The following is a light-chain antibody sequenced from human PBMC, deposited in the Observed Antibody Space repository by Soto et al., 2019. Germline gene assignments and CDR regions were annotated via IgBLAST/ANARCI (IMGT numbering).Light chain of an antibody. CDR1: QSLSSN. CDR2: GAS. CDR3: QHYNNWAPIT. V-gene: IGKV3-15*01. Sequence: EIVMTQSPATLSVSPGERATLSCRASQSLSSNLAWYQQKPGQAPRLLISGASTRATGIPARFSGSGSGTEFTLTISSLQSEDFAVYYCQHYNNWAPITFGQGTRLEIK. J-gene: IGKJ5*01.